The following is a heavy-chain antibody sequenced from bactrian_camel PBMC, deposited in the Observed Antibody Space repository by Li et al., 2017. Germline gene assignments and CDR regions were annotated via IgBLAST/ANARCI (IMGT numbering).Heavy chain of an antibody. Sequence: HVQLVESGGGSVQVGGALNLSCVASGDPIGRYCMGWSRQAPGKEREGVAAMYTGSGGGNVYYDDSVKGRFTISKDNGKSILYLQMNSLKPEDTAMYYCAVDRNLLTGLTYGGSCKVAMPENFGFWGPGTQVTVS. CDR1: GDPIGRYC. J-gene: IGHJ6*01. V-gene: IGHV3S45*01. D-gene: IGHD6*01. CDR3: AVDRNLLTGLTYGGSCKVAMPENFGF. CDR2: MYTGSGGGNV.